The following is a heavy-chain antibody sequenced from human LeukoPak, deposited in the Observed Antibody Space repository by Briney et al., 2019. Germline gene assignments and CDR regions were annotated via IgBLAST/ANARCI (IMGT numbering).Heavy chain of an antibody. CDR1: GYTFTSYY. CDR2: MNPNSGNT. V-gene: IGHV1-8*02. Sequence: ASVKVSCKASGYTFTSYYMHWVRQAPGQGLEWMGWMNPNSGNTGYAQKFQGRVTMTRNTSISTAYMELSSLGSEDTAVYYCARVAALVTEDFDPWGQGTLVTVSS. D-gene: IGHD5-18*01. CDR3: ARVAALVTEDFDP. J-gene: IGHJ5*02.